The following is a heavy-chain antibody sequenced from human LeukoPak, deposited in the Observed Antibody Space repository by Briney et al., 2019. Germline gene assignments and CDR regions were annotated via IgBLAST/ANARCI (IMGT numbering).Heavy chain of an antibody. V-gene: IGHV1-69*01. CDR1: GDTFSRYT. CDR3: ARDRGNHLPFSY. D-gene: IGHD1-14*01. Sequence: SVKVSCKVSGDTFSRYTTNWLRQAPGQGLEWMGGIIPIFGAAKSAQRFQSRLTITADESTTTVYMEPTSLTSDDTAMYYCARDRGNHLPFSYWGQGTLVTVSA. CDR2: IIPIFGAA. J-gene: IGHJ4*02.